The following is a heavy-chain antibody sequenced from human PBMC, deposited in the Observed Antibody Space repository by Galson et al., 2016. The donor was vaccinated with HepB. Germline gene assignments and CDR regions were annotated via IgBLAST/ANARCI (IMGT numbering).Heavy chain of an antibody. D-gene: IGHD7-27*01. V-gene: IGHV5-10-1*01. CDR1: GSSFTTYW. CDR3: AEHVTGDLDY. J-gene: IGHJ4*02. CDR2: IEPRDSYT. Sequence: QSGAEVKKPGESLRISCKGSGSSFTTYWITWVRQMPGKGLEWMGRIEPRDSYTNYSPAFQGHVTISADESLNTVYLQWRSLKASDTAMYYCAEHVTGDLDYWGQGTLVTVSS.